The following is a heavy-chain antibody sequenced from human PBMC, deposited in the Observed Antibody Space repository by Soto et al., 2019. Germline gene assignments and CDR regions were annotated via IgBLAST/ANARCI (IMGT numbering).Heavy chain of an antibody. V-gene: IGHV3-23*01. J-gene: IGHJ4*02. D-gene: IGHD3-22*01. CDR1: GFTFNTYV. Sequence: GGSLRLSCAASGFTFNTYVMTWVRQAPGKGLEWVSSISGSAGSTFYADSVKGRFTVSRDTSKNTLYLQMNNLRADDTAEYYCARTFYSESGGYYYWGRGALVTVSS. CDR2: ISGSAGST. CDR3: ARTFYSESGGYYY.